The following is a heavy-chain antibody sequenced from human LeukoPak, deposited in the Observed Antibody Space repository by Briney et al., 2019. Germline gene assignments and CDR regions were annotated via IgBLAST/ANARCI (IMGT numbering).Heavy chain of an antibody. CDR1: GGSISSSNW. J-gene: IGHJ4*02. CDR3: AGDSSGWESFDY. V-gene: IGHV4-4*02. Sequence: TSETLSLTCAVSGGSISSSNWWSWVRQPSGKGLEWIGEIYHSGSTNYSPSLKSRVTISVDKSKNQFSLKLSSVTAADTAVYYCAGDSSGWESFDYWGQGTLVTVSS. D-gene: IGHD6-19*01. CDR2: IYHSGST.